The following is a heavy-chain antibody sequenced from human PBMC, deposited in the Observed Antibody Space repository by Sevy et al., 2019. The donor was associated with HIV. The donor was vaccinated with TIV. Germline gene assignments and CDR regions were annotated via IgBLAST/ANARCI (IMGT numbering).Heavy chain of an antibody. Sequence: GGSLRLSCAASGFTFSTYDMHWVRQVAGEGLEWVSGIGTLLDTYYAASVKGRFIISRDNAKNSLFLQMNSLRAGDTAIEYCARACTAAGYKSGPIDAFDVWGQGTVVTVSS. CDR3: ARACTAAGYKSGPIDAFDV. CDR1: GFTFSTYD. V-gene: IGHV3-13*01. D-gene: IGHD6-13*01. J-gene: IGHJ3*01. CDR2: IGTLLDT.